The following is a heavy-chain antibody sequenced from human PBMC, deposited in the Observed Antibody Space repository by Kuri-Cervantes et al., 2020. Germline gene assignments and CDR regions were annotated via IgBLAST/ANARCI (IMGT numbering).Heavy chain of an antibody. CDR1: GYTFTSYG. V-gene: IGHV1-18*01. J-gene: IGHJ5*02. D-gene: IGHD3-9*01. CDR2: ISAYNGNT. Sequence: ASVKVSCKASGYTFTSYGISWVRQAPGQGLEWMGWISAYNGNTNYAQKLQSRVTMTTDTSTSTVYMELSSLRSEDAAVYYCARDPLLLRYFDWSINGWFDPWGQGTLVTVSS. CDR3: ARDPLLLRYFDWSINGWFDP.